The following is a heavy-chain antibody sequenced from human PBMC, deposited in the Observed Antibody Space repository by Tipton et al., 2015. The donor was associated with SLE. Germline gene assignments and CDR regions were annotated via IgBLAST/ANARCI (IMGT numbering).Heavy chain of an antibody. V-gene: IGHV4-39*07. J-gene: IGHJ2*01. Sequence: TLSLSCTVSGGSISSSSYYWGWIRQPPGKGLEWIGSIYYSGSTYYNPSLKSRVTISVDTSKNQFSLKLSSVTAADTAVYYCARAECSGGSCWWYFDLWGRGTLVTVSS. CDR2: IYYSGST. CDR1: GGSISSSSYY. CDR3: ARAECSGGSCWWYFDL. D-gene: IGHD2-15*01.